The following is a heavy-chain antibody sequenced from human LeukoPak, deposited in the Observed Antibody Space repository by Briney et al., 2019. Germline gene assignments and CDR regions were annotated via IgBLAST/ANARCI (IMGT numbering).Heavy chain of an antibody. Sequence: ASVKVSCEASGYSFTTYGFSWMRQAPGQGLEWMGIIAYNGNTYYAENLQGRVTMTTDSSTNTAYMELRNLRSDDTAVYYCARYSSSWYLYDLCGQGTPVTVSS. D-gene: IGHD6-13*01. CDR2: IAYNGNT. CDR1: GYSFTTYG. J-gene: IGHJ5*02. V-gene: IGHV1-18*01. CDR3: ARYSSSWYLYDL.